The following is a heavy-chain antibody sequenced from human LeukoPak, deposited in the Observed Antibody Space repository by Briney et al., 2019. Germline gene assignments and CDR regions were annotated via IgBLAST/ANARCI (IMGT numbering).Heavy chain of an antibody. CDR2: IYSSGST. CDR3: ARGGKATVVTM. D-gene: IGHD4-23*01. CDR1: GGSINSYD. J-gene: IGHJ4*02. Sequence: PSETLSLTCTVSGGSINSYDWSWIRQPAGKGLEWIGRIYSSGSTNYNPSLKSRVSMSVDTSKNQFSLKLTSVPAADTAVYYCARGGKATVVTMWGQGILVTVSS. V-gene: IGHV4-4*07.